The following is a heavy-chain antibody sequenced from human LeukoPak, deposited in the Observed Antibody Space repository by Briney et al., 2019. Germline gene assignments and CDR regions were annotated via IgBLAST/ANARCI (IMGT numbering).Heavy chain of an antibody. D-gene: IGHD6-13*01. J-gene: IGHJ5*02. CDR3: VRDAAVGTGFDP. CDR2: IRSKTYGGTT. V-gene: IGHV3-49*03. Sequence: GGSLRLSCTTSGFTFGDYAVSWFRQTPGKGLEWVGFIRSKTYGGTTEYDASVKGRFTISRDDSKSIAYLQMNSLKTEDTAVYYCVRDAAVGTGFDPWGQGTLVTVSS. CDR1: GFTFGDYA.